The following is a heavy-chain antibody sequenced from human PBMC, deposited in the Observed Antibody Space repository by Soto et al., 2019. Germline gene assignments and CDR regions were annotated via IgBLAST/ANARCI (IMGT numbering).Heavy chain of an antibody. J-gene: IGHJ6*02. D-gene: IGHD2-2*01. CDR3: AKDSKSVSVSAARVYGMDV. CDR1: GFMFSNFA. Sequence: AGSLRLSCAGSGFMFSNFAMTWVRQAPGKGLEWVSTTRSNGEHTYYADSVKGRFTVSRDNSKNTLFLEMSSLRAEDTAIYYCAKDSKSVSVSAARVYGMDVWGQGTTVTVSS. V-gene: IGHV3-23*01. CDR2: TRSNGEHT.